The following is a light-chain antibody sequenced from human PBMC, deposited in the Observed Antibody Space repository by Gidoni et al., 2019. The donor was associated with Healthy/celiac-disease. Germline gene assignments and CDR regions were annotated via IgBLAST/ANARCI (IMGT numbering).Light chain of an antibody. CDR3: QQRSNRFT. CDR1: QSVSSY. V-gene: IGKV3-11*01. CDR2: DAS. Sequence: EIVLTQSTATLSLSPGERATLSCRASQSVSSYLAWYQQKPGQAPRLLIYDASNRATGIPARFSGSGSGTYFTLTIISLEPEDFAVYYCQQRSNRFTFGPGTKVDIK. J-gene: IGKJ3*01.